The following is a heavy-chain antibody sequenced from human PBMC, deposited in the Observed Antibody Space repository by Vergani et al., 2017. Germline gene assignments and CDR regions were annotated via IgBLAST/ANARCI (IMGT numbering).Heavy chain of an antibody. CDR3: AKKVKGGDYGYYYYGMDV. V-gene: IGHV3-23*01. Sequence: VQLQESGPGLVKPSQTLSLTCTVSGGSISSGGYYWSWIRQAPGKGLEWVSAISGSGGSTYYADSVKGRFTISRDNSKNTLYLQMNSLRAEDTAVYYCAKKVKGGDYGYYYYGMDVWGQGTTVTVSS. CDR2: ISGSGGST. J-gene: IGHJ6*02. D-gene: IGHD4-17*01. CDR1: GGSISSGGYY.